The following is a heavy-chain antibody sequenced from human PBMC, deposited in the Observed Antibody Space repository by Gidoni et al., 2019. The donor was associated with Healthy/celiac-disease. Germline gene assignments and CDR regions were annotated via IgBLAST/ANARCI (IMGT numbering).Heavy chain of an antibody. V-gene: IGHV3-21*01. CDR3: ARDLSYGDYTYYYYGMDV. CDR2: ISSSSSYI. Sequence: EVQLVESGGGLVKPGGSRRHSCAASGFTFSSYSMNWVRQAPGKGLEWVSSISSSSSYIYYADSVKGRFTISRDNAKNSLYLQMNSLRAEDTAVYYCARDLSYGDYTYYYYGMDVWGQGTTVTVSS. CDR1: GFTFSSYS. D-gene: IGHD4-17*01. J-gene: IGHJ6*02.